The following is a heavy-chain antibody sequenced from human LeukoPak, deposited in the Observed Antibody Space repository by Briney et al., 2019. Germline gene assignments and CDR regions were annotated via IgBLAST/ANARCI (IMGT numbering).Heavy chain of an antibody. D-gene: IGHD3-22*01. CDR1: GYTFTSYN. CDR3: ATGYYYDSSGYPHVPFDY. Sequence: AASVTVSCTASGYTFTSYNIHWVRQAPGQGLEWMGIINPSDGSTSYEQKFQGRVTMTRDTSTSTVYMELRSLRSEDTAVYYCATGYYYDSSGYPHVPFDYWSQGTLVTVSS. V-gene: IGHV1-46*01. J-gene: IGHJ4*02. CDR2: INPSDGST.